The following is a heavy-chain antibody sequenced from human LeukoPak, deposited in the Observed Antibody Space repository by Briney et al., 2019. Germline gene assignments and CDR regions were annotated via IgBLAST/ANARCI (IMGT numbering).Heavy chain of an antibody. J-gene: IGHJ6*02. CDR2: IKSDGIST. CDR3: ARDNYYSLDV. V-gene: IGHV3-74*01. Sequence: QSGGSLRLSCAASGLSFRTSWMHWVRQAPEKGLVWVSLIKSDGISTNYAESVKGRFTISRDNAKNTLYLQMNSLRAEDTAVYYCARDNYYSLDVWGQGTTVTVSS. CDR1: GLSFRTSW.